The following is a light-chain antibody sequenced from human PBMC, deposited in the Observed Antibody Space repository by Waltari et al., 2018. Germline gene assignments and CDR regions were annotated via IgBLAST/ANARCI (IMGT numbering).Light chain of an antibody. Sequence: AIRITQSPSSLSASTGDRVTITCRESQSISSYLAWYQQKPGKAPKVLIYAASTLQSGVPSRFSGSGSGTDFTLTISCLQSEDFAIYYCQQYYSSPATFGQGTRLEIK. CDR2: AAS. CDR1: QSISSY. J-gene: IGKJ1*01. V-gene: IGKV1-8*01. CDR3: QQYYSSPAT.